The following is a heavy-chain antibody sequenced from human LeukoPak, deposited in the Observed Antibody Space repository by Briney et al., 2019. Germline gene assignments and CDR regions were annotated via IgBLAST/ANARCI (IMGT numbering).Heavy chain of an antibody. CDR2: ISSSSSYI. CDR3: AKDDDWGRYKH. J-gene: IGHJ1*01. V-gene: IGHV3-21*04. D-gene: IGHD3-16*01. CDR1: GFTFSTYS. Sequence: GGSLRLSCAASGFTFSTYSMNWVRQAPGKGLEWVSSISSSSSYIYYADSVKGRFTISRDNAKNSLYLQMNSLRAEDTAVYYCAKDDDWGRYKHWGQGTLVTVSS.